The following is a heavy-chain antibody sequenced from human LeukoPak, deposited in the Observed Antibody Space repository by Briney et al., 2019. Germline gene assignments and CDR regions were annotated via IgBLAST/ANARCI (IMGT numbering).Heavy chain of an antibody. J-gene: IGHJ5*02. CDR3: ARLTRGAAA. CDR2: IYYTGST. CDR1: GGSISSGGYY. D-gene: IGHD6-13*01. Sequence: SETLSLTCTVSGGSISSGGYYWSWIRQHPGKGLEWIGYIYYTGSTNYNPSLKSRVTISVDTSKNQFSLKLTSVTAADTAVYYCARLTRGAAAWGQGTLVTVSS. V-gene: IGHV4-61*08.